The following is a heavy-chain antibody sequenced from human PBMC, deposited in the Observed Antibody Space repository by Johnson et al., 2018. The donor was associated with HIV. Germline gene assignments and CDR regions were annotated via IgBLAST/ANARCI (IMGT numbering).Heavy chain of an antibody. CDR2: IWYDGSNK. CDR1: GFTFSSYG. CDR3: ANLGYSSSWDYDGFDI. D-gene: IGHD6-13*01. V-gene: IGHV3-33*06. J-gene: IGHJ3*02. Sequence: QVQLVESGGGVVQPGRSLRLSCAASGFTFSSYGMHWVRQAPGKGLEWVAVIWYDGSNKYYADSVKGRFTISRDNSKNTLYLQMNSLRAEDTAVYYCANLGYSSSWDYDGFDIWGQGTMVTVSS.